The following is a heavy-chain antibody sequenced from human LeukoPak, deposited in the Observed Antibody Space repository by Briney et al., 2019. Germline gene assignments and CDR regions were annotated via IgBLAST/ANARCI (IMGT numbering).Heavy chain of an antibody. V-gene: IGHV3-30*03. J-gene: IGHJ4*02. D-gene: IGHD2/OR15-2a*01. Sequence: GKSLRLSCAASGFIFSIYGMHWVRQAPGKGLEWVAVISYDGSSKYYIDSVKGRFTISRDNSKNTLFLQMNSLRAEDTAVYYCARGENSKTYPVSGYWGQGTLVTVSS. CDR1: GFIFSIYG. CDR3: ARGENSKTYPVSGY. CDR2: ISYDGSSK.